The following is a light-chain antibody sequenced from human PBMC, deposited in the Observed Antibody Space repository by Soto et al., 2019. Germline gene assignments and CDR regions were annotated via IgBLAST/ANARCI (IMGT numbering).Light chain of an antibody. CDR1: QSISSF. V-gene: IGKV1-9*01. J-gene: IGKJ5*01. Sequence: IQLTQTPSSLSASVGDSLTITCRASQSISSFLAWYQQKPGKAPKLRIYAASTLQSGVPSRFSGSGSGTDFTLTISSLQPEDFATYFCQQLNSYPITFGQGTRLEIK. CDR2: AAS. CDR3: QQLNSYPIT.